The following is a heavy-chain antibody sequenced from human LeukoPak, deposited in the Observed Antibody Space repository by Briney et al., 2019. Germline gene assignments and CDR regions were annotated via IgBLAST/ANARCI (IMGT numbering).Heavy chain of an antibody. CDR3: ARGVLIAAAGTGWFDP. Sequence: SVKVSCKASGGTFSSYAISWVRQAPGQGLEWMGGIIPIFGTANYAQKFQGRVTITADESTSTAYMELSSLRSEDTAVYYCARGVLIAAAGTGWFDPWGQGALVTVSS. CDR2: IIPIFGTA. CDR1: GGTFSSYA. V-gene: IGHV1-69*13. J-gene: IGHJ5*02. D-gene: IGHD6-13*01.